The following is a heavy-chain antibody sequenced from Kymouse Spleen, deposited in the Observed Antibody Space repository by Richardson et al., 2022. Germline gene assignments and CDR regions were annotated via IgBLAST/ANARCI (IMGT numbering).Heavy chain of an antibody. CDR2: IYYSGST. J-gene: IGHJ6*02. V-gene: IGHV4-39*01. Sequence: QLQLQESGPGLVKPSETLSLTCTVSGGSISSSSYYWGWIRQPPGKGLEWIGSIYYSGSTYYNPSLKSRVTISVDTSKNQFSLKLSSVTAADTAVYYCASGLTVTTRGYYYYYGMDVWGQGTTVTVSS. CDR1: GGSISSSSYY. D-gene: IGHD4-17*01. CDR3: ASGLTVTTRGYYYYYGMDV.